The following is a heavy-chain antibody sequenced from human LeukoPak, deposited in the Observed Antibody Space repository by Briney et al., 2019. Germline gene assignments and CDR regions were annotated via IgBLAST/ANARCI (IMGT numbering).Heavy chain of an antibody. CDR2: ISGSGGNT. J-gene: IGHJ4*02. CDR3: AKGSRPCGGDCYSSLGPLDY. CDR1: GFTFSSYA. D-gene: IGHD2-21*02. V-gene: IGHV3-23*01. Sequence: PGGSLRLSCAASGFTFSSYAINWVRQAPGKGLEWVSAISGSGGNTYYADSVKGRFTISRDNSKNTLYLQMNSLRAEDTAVYYCAKGSRPCGGDCYSSLGPLDYWGQGTLVTVSS.